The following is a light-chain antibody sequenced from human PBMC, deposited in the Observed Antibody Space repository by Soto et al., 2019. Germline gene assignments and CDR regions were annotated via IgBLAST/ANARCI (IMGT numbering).Light chain of an antibody. Sequence: QSALTQPASVSGSPGQSITISCIGTSSDVGGYNFVSWYQQHPGKAPKLMIYEVSNRPSGVSTRFSGSKSGNTASLTVSGLQAEDEADYYCSSYAGSNIDYVFGTGTKLTVL. CDR2: EVS. V-gene: IGLV2-14*01. CDR3: SSYAGSNIDYV. J-gene: IGLJ1*01. CDR1: SSDVGGYNF.